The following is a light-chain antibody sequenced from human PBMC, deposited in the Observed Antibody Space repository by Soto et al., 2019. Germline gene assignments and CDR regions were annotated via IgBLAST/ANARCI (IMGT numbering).Light chain of an antibody. CDR1: SGHSSYA. V-gene: IGLV4-69*01. Sequence: QLVLTQSPSASASLGASVKLTCTLSSGHSSYAIAWHQQQPEEGPRYLMKLNSDGSHTKGDGIPDRFSGSSSGAERYLIISSLQSEDEADYYCQTWGTGIRVFGGGTKLTVL. CDR2: LNSDGSH. J-gene: IGLJ2*01. CDR3: QTWGTGIRV.